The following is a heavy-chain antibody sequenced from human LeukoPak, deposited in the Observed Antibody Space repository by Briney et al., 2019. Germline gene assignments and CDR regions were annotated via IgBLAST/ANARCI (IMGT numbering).Heavy chain of an antibody. CDR3: ASVTMTTHYMDV. Sequence: PSETLSLTCTVSGGTISSYYWSWIRQPPGKGLEWIGHIYYSGSTNYNPSLKSRVTISVDTSKNQFSLKLSSVTAADTAVYYCASVTMTTHYMDVWGKGTTVTVSS. D-gene: IGHD4-11*01. J-gene: IGHJ6*03. V-gene: IGHV4-59*01. CDR1: GGTISSYY. CDR2: IYYSGST.